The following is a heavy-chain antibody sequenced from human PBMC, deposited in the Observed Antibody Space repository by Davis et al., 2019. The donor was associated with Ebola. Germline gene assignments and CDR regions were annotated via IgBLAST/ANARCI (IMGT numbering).Heavy chain of an antibody. V-gene: IGHV3-73*01. J-gene: IGHJ4*02. D-gene: IGHD5-12*01. Sequence: PGGSLRLSCAASGFTFSGSAMHWVRQASGKGLEWVGRIRSKANSYATAYAASVKGGFTISRDDSKNTAYLQMNSLKTEDTAVYYCTRPKYSGYVSDYWGQGTLVTVSS. CDR3: TRPKYSGYVSDY. CDR2: IRSKANSYAT. CDR1: GFTFSGSA.